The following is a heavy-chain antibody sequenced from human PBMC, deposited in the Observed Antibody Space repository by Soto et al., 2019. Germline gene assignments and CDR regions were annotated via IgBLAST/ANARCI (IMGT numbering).Heavy chain of an antibody. Sequence: QVQLVQSGAEVKKPGSSVKVSCKASGGTFSSYAISWVRQAPGQWLEWMGGIIPIFGTANYAQKFQGRVTITADESTSTAYMDLGSLRSEDTAVYYCARSNSSGWLGSYRIGVWGQVTTVIVAS. CDR2: IIPIFGTA. CDR3: ARSNSSGWLGSYRIGV. CDR1: GGTFSSYA. V-gene: IGHV1-69*01. J-gene: IGHJ6*02. D-gene: IGHD6-19*01.